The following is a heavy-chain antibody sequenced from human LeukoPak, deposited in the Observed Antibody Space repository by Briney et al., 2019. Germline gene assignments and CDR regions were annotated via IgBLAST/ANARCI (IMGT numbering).Heavy chain of an antibody. D-gene: IGHD2-2*01. CDR3: AKGGVVVVPAALDY. V-gene: IGHV3-9*01. CDR1: GFTFDDYA. Sequence: GGSLRLSCAASGFTFDDYAMHWVRQAPGKGLEWVSGISWNSGSIGYADSVKGRFTISRDNAKNSLYLQMNSLRAEDTALYYCAKGGVVVVPAALDYWGQGTLVTVSS. CDR2: ISWNSGSI. J-gene: IGHJ4*02.